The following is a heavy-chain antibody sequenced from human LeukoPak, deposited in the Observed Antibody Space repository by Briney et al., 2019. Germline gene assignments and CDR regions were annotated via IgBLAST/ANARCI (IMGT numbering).Heavy chain of an antibody. Sequence: GGSLRLSCAASGFTFSNYWMSWVRQAPGKGLEWVANIKQDGSEKYYVDSVKGRFTISRDNAKNSLYLQMNSLRAEDTAVYYCARDSPYYDSSGYYNYWGQGTLVTVSS. J-gene: IGHJ4*02. D-gene: IGHD3-22*01. CDR3: ARDSPYYDSSGYYNY. CDR2: IKQDGSEK. V-gene: IGHV3-7*01. CDR1: GFTFSNYW.